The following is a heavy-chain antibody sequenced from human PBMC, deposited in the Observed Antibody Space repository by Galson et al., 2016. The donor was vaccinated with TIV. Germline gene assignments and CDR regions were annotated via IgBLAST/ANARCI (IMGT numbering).Heavy chain of an antibody. J-gene: IGHJ5*02. CDR2: IIPIFGEA. D-gene: IGHD5-12*01. CDR3: ARGYPATPASVSGSSTWNNWFDP. V-gene: IGHV1-69*13. CDR1: GDSFNIYA. Sequence: SVKVSCKASGDSFNIYAISRVRQAPGQGLEWMGGIIPIFGEANYAQRFQGRVTITADDATSTAYMELSSLISDDTAVYYCARGYPATPASVSGSSTWNNWFDPWGQGTLVTVSP.